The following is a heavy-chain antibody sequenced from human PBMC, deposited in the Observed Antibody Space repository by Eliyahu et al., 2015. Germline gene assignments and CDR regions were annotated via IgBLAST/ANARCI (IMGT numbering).Heavy chain of an antibody. Sequence: EVQLLESGGGLVQPGGSLRLSCTASGXPFSSYAMXWXRQAPGKGLGWVSVISGGGGNTYYADYVKGRFTISRDNSKNTLYLQMNSLRDEDTAVYYCAKGAYYYVSGSYVDNWGQGTLVTVSS. CDR1: GXPFSSYA. CDR2: ISGGGGNT. D-gene: IGHD3-10*01. J-gene: IGHJ4*02. V-gene: IGHV3-23*01. CDR3: AKGAYYYVSGSYVDN.